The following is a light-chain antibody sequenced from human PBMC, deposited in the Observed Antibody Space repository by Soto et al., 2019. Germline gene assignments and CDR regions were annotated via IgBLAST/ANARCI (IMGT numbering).Light chain of an antibody. Sequence: QSVLTQPASVSGSPGQSITISCTGTSSDVGGYNYVSWYQQQSGKAPKLMIHEVSNRPSGVSSRFFGSKSGNTASLTISGLQAEDEADYYCSSYTSSRAYVFGIGTKVTVL. CDR1: SSDVGGYNY. J-gene: IGLJ1*01. V-gene: IGLV2-14*01. CDR2: EVS. CDR3: SSYTSSRAYV.